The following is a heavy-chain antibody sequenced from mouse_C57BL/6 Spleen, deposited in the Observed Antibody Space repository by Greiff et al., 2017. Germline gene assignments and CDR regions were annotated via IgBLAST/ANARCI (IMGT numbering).Heavy chain of an antibody. Sequence: EVKLVESGGGLVQPGGSLSLSCAASGFTFTDYYMSWVRQPPGKALEWLGFIRNKANGYTTEYSASVKGRFTISRDNSQSILYLQMYALRAEDSATYYCARSPTRITSDWYFDVWGTGTTVTVSS. CDR1: GFTFTDYY. V-gene: IGHV7-3*01. J-gene: IGHJ1*03. D-gene: IGHD2-4*01. CDR2: IRNKANGYTT. CDR3: ARSPTRITSDWYFDV.